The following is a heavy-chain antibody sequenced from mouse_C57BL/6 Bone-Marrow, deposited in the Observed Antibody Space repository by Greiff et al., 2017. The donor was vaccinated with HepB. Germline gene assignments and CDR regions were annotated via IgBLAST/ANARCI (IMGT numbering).Heavy chain of an antibody. CDR3: ARDMRMYFDY. Sequence: QVQLQQPGAELVKPGASVKLSCKASGYTFTSYWMQWVKQRPGQGLEWIGEIDPSDSYTNYNQKFKGKATLTVDTSSSTAYMQLSSLTSEDSAVYYCARDMRMYFDYWGKGTTLTVSS. J-gene: IGHJ2*01. CDR1: GYTFTSYW. CDR2: IDPSDSYT. D-gene: IGHD6-5*01. V-gene: IGHV1-50*01.